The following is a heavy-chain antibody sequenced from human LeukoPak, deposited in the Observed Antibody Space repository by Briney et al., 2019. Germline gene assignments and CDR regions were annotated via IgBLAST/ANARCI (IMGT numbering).Heavy chain of an antibody. V-gene: IGHV1-18*01. Sequence: GASVKVSCKASGYTFTSYGISWVRQAPGQGLEWMGWISAYNGNTNYAQKLQGRVTMTTDTSTSTAYMELRSLRTDDTAVYYCARDRYSGYEYYFDYWGQGTLVTVSS. D-gene: IGHD5-12*01. J-gene: IGHJ4*02. CDR2: ISAYNGNT. CDR1: GYTFTSYG. CDR3: ARDRYSGYEYYFDY.